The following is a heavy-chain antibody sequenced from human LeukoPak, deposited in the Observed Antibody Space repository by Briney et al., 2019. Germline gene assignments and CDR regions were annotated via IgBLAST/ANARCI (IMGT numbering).Heavy chain of an antibody. J-gene: IGHJ4*02. CDR2: INHSGST. Sequence: SETLSLTCAVYGGSSSGYYWSWLRQPPGKGLEWIGEINHSGSTNYNPSLKSRVTISVDTSKNQFSLKLSSVTAADTAVYYCARYGRIGSTSWGQGTLVTVSS. V-gene: IGHV4-34*01. CDR1: GGSSSGYY. D-gene: IGHD2-2*01. CDR3: ARYGRIGSTS.